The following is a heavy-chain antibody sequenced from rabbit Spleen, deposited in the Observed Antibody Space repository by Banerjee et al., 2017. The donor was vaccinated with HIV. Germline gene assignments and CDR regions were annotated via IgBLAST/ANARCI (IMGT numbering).Heavy chain of an antibody. V-gene: IGHV1S40*01. CDR3: ARDLVAVIGWNFNL. D-gene: IGHD1-1*01. CDR1: GFSFSSVYY. J-gene: IGHJ4*01. Sequence: QSLEESGGGLVQPEGSLTLTCTASGFSFSSVYYMCWVRQAPGKGLECIACIYAGSSGSTYYASWARGRFTISKTSSTTVTLQMTSLTAADTATYFCARDLVAVIGWNFNLWGQGTLVTVS. CDR2: IYAGSSGST.